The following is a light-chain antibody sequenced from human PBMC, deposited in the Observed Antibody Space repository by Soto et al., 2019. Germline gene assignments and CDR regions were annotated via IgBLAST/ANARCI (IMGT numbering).Light chain of an antibody. Sequence: EIVLTQSPVTLSLSPRERATLSCRASQSVNSYVAWYQQKPGQAPRLLIYDAFNRATGVPARFSGSGFGTDFNLTISSLEPEDFAVYYCQQRSDWPLTFGGGTTVEIK. V-gene: IGKV3-11*01. J-gene: IGKJ4*01. CDR3: QQRSDWPLT. CDR2: DAF. CDR1: QSVNSY.